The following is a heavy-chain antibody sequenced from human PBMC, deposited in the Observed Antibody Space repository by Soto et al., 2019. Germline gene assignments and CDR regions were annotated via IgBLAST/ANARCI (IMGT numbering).Heavy chain of an antibody. Sequence: PSETLSLTCAVSGGSISSYYWSWIRQPPGKGLEWIGYIYYSGSTNYNPSLKSRVTISVDTSNNQFSLKLSSVTAAYTAVYYCARVSIVTNYWYYGMDVWGQGTTVTVSS. CDR2: IYYSGST. CDR1: GGSISSYY. D-gene: IGHD4-4*01. V-gene: IGHV4-59*01. J-gene: IGHJ6*02. CDR3: ARVSIVTNYWYYGMDV.